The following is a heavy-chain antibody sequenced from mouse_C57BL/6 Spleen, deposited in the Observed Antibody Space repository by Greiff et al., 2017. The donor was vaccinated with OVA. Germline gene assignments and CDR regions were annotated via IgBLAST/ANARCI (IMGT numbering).Heavy chain of an antibody. J-gene: IGHJ2*01. D-gene: IGHD2-3*01. CDR3: ARERGVYDGYFDY. CDR1: GFTFSDYY. V-gene: IGHV5-16*01. CDR2: INYDGSST. Sequence: EVQLVESEGGLVQPGSSMKLSCTASGFTFSDYYMAWVRQVPEKGLEWVANINYDGSSTYYLDSLKSRFIISRDNAKNILYLQMSSLKSEDTATYYCARERGVYDGYFDYWGQGTTLTVSS.